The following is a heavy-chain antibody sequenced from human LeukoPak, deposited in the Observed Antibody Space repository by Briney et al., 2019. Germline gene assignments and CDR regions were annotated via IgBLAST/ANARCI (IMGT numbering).Heavy chain of an antibody. D-gene: IGHD2-15*01. CDR1: GGTFSSYA. Sequence: SVKVSCKASGGTFSSYAISWVRQAPGQGLEWMGGIIPIFGTANYAQKFQGRVTNTADESTSTAYMELSSLRSEDTAVYYCARYCSGGSCYGVFDYWGQGTLVTVSS. V-gene: IGHV1-69*13. CDR3: ARYCSGGSCYGVFDY. J-gene: IGHJ4*02. CDR2: IIPIFGTA.